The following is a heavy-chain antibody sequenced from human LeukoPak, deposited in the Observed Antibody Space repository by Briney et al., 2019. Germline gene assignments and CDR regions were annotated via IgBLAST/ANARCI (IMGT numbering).Heavy chain of an antibody. CDR2: IRSKAYGGTT. J-gene: IGHJ4*02. V-gene: IGHV3-49*03. CDR3: SRVDVTRADY. CDR1: GFTFGESG. Sequence: GGSLRLSCTAAGFTFGESGMSWFRQAPGKGLEWVGFIRSKAYGGTTEYAASVKGRFTISGDDSKSIAYLQMNSLKTEDTAVYYCSRVDVTRADYWGQGTLVTVSS. D-gene: IGHD2-21*02.